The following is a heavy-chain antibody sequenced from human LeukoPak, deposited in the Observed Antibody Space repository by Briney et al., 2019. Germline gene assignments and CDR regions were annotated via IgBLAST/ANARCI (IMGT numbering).Heavy chain of an antibody. CDR2: IYTSGST. CDR1: GGSISSGSYY. Sequence: PSETLSLTCTVSGGSISSGSYYWSWIRQPAGKGLEWIGRIYTSGSTNYNPSLKSRVTISVDTSKNQFSLKLSSVTAADTAVYYCARDPYGMDVWGQGTTVTVSS. J-gene: IGHJ6*02. CDR3: ARDPYGMDV. V-gene: IGHV4-61*02.